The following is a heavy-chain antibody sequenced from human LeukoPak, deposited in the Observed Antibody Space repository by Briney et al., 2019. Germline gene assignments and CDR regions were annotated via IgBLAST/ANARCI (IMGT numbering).Heavy chain of an antibody. V-gene: IGHV5-51*01. CDR1: GNSFSNSW. J-gene: IGHJ4*02. CDR2: INPGDSDT. Sequence: GDSLRISCKASGNSFSNSWLVWVRQMPGKGLEWMGIINPGDSDTRYSPSFQGQVTISADKSISTAYLQWTSLKASDTAMYYCARHRQGFDYWGQGTLVTVSS. CDR3: ARHRQGFDY.